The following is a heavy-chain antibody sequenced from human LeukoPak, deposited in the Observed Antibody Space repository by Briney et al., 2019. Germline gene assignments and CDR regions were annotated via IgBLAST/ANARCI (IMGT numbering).Heavy chain of an antibody. J-gene: IGHJ4*02. D-gene: IGHD1-26*01. CDR3: VRGRVGPDY. V-gene: IGHV3-74*03. Sequence: PGGSLRLSCAASGFTFSSAWMHWVRQGPGTGLVWVSRITDDGTTTYADSVKGRFTISRDNAKNTLYLQMNSLRAEDPAVYYCVRGRVGPDYWGQGTLVTVSS. CDR2: ITDDGTT. CDR1: GFTFSSAW.